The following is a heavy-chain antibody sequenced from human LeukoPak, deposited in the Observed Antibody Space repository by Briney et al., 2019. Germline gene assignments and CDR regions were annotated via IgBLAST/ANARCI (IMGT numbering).Heavy chain of an antibody. D-gene: IGHD6-6*01. CDR3: ARSKRQAARPVHFDY. Sequence: PGGSLRLSCAASGFTFSSYAMSWVRQAPGKGVEWVSAISGSGGSTYYADSVKGRFTISRDNSKNTLYLQMNSLRAEDTAVYYCARSKRQAARPVHFDYWGQGTLVTVSS. CDR1: GFTFSSYA. CDR2: ISGSGGST. V-gene: IGHV3-23*01. J-gene: IGHJ4*02.